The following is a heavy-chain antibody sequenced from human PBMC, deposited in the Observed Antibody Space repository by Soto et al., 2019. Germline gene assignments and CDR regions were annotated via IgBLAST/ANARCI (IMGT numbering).Heavy chain of an antibody. CDR2: ISYDGSNK. D-gene: IGHD3-22*01. V-gene: IGHV3-30*18. J-gene: IGHJ4*02. CDR1: GFTFSSYG. CDR3: AKGSSMIVVEPYDY. Sequence: GGSLRLSCAASGFTFSSYGMHWVRQAPGKGLEWVAVISYDGSNKYYADSVKGRFTISRDNSKNTLYLQMNSLRAEDTAVYYCAKGSSMIVVEPYDYWGQGTLVTVLL.